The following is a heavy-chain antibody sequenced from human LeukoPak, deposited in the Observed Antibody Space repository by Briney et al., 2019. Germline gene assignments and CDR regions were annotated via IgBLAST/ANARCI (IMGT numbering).Heavy chain of an antibody. CDR1: GYTLTELS. D-gene: IGHD3-22*01. CDR2: FDPEDGET. Sequence: ASVTVSCKVSGYTLTELSMHWVRQAPGKGLEWMGGFDPEDGETIYAQKFQGRVTMTEDTSTDTAYMELSSLRSEDTAVYYCASDSSGYYRFDYWGQGTLVTVSS. V-gene: IGHV1-24*01. J-gene: IGHJ4*02. CDR3: ASDSSGYYRFDY.